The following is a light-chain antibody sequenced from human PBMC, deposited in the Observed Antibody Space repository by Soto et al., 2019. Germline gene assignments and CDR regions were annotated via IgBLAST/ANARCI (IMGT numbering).Light chain of an antibody. Sequence: QSALTQPASVSGSPGQSITISCTGTSSDVGGYNYVSWYQKHPGKAPKLMIYDVSNRPSGVSNRFSGSKSGNTASLTISGLQAEDEADYYCSSYTSSSTLLYVCGTGTKLTVL. V-gene: IGLV2-14*01. J-gene: IGLJ1*01. CDR1: SSDVGGYNY. CDR2: DVS. CDR3: SSYTSSSTLLYV.